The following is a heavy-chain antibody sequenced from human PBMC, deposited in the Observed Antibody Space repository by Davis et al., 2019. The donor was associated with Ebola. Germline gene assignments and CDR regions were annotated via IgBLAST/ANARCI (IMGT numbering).Heavy chain of an antibody. V-gene: IGHV3-64*01. CDR3: ARAPAGRWQWPGTACDQ. CDR1: GFTFSSYA. CDR2: VNGNGGST. J-gene: IGHJ5*02. D-gene: IGHD6-19*01. Sequence: PGGSLRLSCAASGFTFSSYAMHWVRQAPGKGLEYVSVVNGNGGSTYYANSVKGRFTVSRDNSKNTLYLQMNSLRAEDTAVYYCARAPAGRWQWPGTACDQWGQGTLVTVSS.